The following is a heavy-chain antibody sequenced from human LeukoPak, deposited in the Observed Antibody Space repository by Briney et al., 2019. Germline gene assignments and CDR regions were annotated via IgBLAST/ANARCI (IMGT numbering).Heavy chain of an antibody. J-gene: IGHJ4*02. D-gene: IGHD3-22*01. CDR3: AKDVKNGVTSGYLVY. V-gene: IGHV3-11*04. CDR1: GFTFSDYN. CDR2: ISRSGSTK. Sequence: GGSLRLSCAASGFTFSDYNMRWIRQAPGKGLEWVSSISRSGSTKYYADSVKGRFTISRDNSKNTLYLQMNSLRAEDTAVYYCAKDVKNGVTSGYLVYWGQGTLVTVSS.